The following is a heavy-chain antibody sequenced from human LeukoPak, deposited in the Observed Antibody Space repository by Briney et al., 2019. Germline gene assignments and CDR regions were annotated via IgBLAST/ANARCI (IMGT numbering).Heavy chain of an antibody. V-gene: IGHV4-59*01. CDR1: GGSISSYY. Sequence: SETLSLTCTVSGGSISSYYWSWIRQPPGKGLEWIGYIYFSGSTNYNPSLKSRVTISVDTSKDQFSLKLSSVTAADTAVYYCARVQGLGSSWYYFDYWGQGTLVTVSS. J-gene: IGHJ4*02. CDR3: ARVQGLGSSWYYFDY. D-gene: IGHD6-13*01. CDR2: IYFSGST.